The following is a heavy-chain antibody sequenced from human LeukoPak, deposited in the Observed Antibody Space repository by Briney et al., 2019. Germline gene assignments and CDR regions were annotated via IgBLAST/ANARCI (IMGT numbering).Heavy chain of an antibody. V-gene: IGHV3-33*06. CDR1: GFTFSSYG. Sequence: GGSLRLSCAASGFTFSSYGMHWVRQAPGKGLEWVAVIWYDGSNKYYADSVKGRFTISRDNSKNALYLQMNSLRTEDTAVYYCAQYTAMAQSDYWGQGTLVTVSS. CDR3: AQYTAMAQSDY. D-gene: IGHD5-18*01. J-gene: IGHJ4*02. CDR2: IWYDGSNK.